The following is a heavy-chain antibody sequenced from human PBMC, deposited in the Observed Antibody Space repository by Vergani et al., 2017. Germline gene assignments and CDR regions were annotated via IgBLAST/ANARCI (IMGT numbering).Heavy chain of an antibody. V-gene: IGHV3-43D*04. CDR2: ISRDGETT. CDR1: GFIFEDYA. J-gene: IGHJ6*02. D-gene: IGHD3-10*01. CDR3: VKDIGGSESYWERDYGMDV. Sequence: VQLVESGGAAVQPGGFQRLSCAASGFIFEDYAMHWVRQGPGKGLEWICLISRDGETTNYADSVKGRFIISRDNSRNSLYLQMNSLRPEDTALYYCVKDIGGSESYWERDYGMDVWGQGTTVTVSS.